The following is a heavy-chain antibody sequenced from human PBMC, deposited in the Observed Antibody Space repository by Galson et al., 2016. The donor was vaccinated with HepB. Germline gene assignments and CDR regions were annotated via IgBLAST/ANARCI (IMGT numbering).Heavy chain of an antibody. Sequence: SLRLSCAASGFTFSHFAMSWVRQAPGKGLEWVSAISGSGGSTYSADSVKGRFTISRGNSKNTLYLQMNSLRAEDTAVYYCAKGRVSGKRGLDFDYWGQGTLVTVSS. CDR2: ISGSGGST. D-gene: IGHD3-10*01. J-gene: IGHJ4*01. CDR1: GFTFSHFA. V-gene: IGHV3-23*01. CDR3: AKGRVSGKRGLDFDY.